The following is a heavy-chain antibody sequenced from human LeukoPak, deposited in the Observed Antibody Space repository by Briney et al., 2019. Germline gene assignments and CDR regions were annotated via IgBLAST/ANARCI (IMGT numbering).Heavy chain of an antibody. CDR1: GYTFTSYG. CDR3: AREVGSVRGVYPKYNWFDP. Sequence: GASVKVSCKASGYTFTSYGISWVRQAPGQGLEWMGWISAYNGNTNYAQKLQGRVTMTTDTSTSTAYMELRSLRSDDTAVYYCAREVGSVRGVYPKYNWFDPWGQGTLVTVSS. J-gene: IGHJ5*02. V-gene: IGHV1-18*01. CDR2: ISAYNGNT. D-gene: IGHD3-10*01.